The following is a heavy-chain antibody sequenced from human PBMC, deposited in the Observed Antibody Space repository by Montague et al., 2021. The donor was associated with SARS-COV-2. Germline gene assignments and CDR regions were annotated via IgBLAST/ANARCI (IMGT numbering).Heavy chain of an antibody. V-gene: IGHV4-59*01. CDR2: IYYSGST. J-gene: IGHJ4*02. CDR1: GGSISSYY. CDR3: SRGFDY. Sequence: SETLSLTCTVSGGSISSYYWTWIRQPPGKGLDLIGYIYYSGSTNYNPSLKSRVTISVDTSKNQYSLKLSSVTAADTAVHYCSRGFDYWGQGTLVTVSS.